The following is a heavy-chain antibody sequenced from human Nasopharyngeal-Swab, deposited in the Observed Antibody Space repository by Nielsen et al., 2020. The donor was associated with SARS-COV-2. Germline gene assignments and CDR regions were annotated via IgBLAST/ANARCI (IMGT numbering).Heavy chain of an antibody. Sequence: GGSLRLSCAASGFTFSSYAMSWVRQAPGKGLEWVSAISGSGGSTYYADSVKGRFTISRDNTKNTLYLQMNSLRAEDTAVYYCARRPSAGELDYWGQGTLVTVSS. CDR1: GFTFSSYA. J-gene: IGHJ4*02. D-gene: IGHD6-19*01. V-gene: IGHV3-23*01. CDR3: ARRPSAGELDY. CDR2: ISGSGGST.